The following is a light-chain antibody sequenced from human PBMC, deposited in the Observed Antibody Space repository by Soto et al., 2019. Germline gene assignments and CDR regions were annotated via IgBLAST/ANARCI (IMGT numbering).Light chain of an antibody. J-gene: IGKJ1*01. CDR2: AAS. Sequence: DIPLTQSPSFVSASVGDRVTIACRASHDINSWLAWYQQKPGKAPKLLIFAASSLQSGVPSRFSGRGSGTDFTLTISSLQPEDFATYYCLEANRFPWTFGQGTKVEIK. CDR1: HDINSW. CDR3: LEANRFPWT. V-gene: IGKV1-12*01.